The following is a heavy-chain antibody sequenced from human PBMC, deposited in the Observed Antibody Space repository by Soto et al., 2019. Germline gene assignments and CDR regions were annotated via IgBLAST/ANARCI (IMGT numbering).Heavy chain of an antibody. D-gene: IGHD2-15*01. Sequence: PSQTLSLTCAISGDSVSSNSAAWNWIRQSPSRGLEWLGRTYYRSKWYNDYAVSVKSRITINPDTSKNQFSLQLNSVTPEDTAVYYCASDYCSGGSCYLNYFDYWGQGTLVTVSS. CDR2: TYYRSKWYN. J-gene: IGHJ4*02. V-gene: IGHV6-1*01. CDR3: ASDYCSGGSCYLNYFDY. CDR1: GDSVSSNSAA.